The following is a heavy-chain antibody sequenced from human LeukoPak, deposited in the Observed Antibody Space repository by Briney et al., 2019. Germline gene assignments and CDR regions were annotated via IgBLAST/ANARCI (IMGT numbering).Heavy chain of an antibody. CDR2: ISSSGTK. Sequence: QPGGSLRLFCSASGFTVNSYNMNWVRQAPGKGLEWVSCISSSGTKYYADSVKGRFTTSRDNGKSSLFLEMNSLRDEDTAVYYCARGPSSSSWSRFDPWGQGTLVTVSS. CDR3: ARGPSSSSWSRFDP. V-gene: IGHV3-48*02. CDR1: GFTVNSYN. D-gene: IGHD6-13*01. J-gene: IGHJ5*02.